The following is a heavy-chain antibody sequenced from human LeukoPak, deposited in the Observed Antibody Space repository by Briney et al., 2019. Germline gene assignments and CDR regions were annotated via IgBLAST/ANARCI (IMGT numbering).Heavy chain of an antibody. Sequence: GASVKVSCKASGYTFTSYAMHWVRQAPGQRLEWMGWINAGNGNTKYSQKFQGRVTITRDTSASTAYMELSSLRSEDTAVYYCARSGSGVADSSGPFDYWGQGTLVTVSS. CDR1: GYTFTSYA. V-gene: IGHV1-3*01. CDR3: ARSGSGVADSSGPFDY. D-gene: IGHD3-22*01. J-gene: IGHJ4*02. CDR2: INAGNGNT.